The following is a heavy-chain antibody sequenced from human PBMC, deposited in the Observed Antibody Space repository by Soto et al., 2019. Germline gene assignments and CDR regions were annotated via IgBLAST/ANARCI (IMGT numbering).Heavy chain of an antibody. CDR2: IYYSGST. V-gene: IGHV4-31*03. D-gene: IGHD5-12*01. Sequence: QVQLQESGPGLVKPSQTLSLTCTVSGGSISSGGYYWSWIRQHPGKGLEWIGYIYYSGSTYYNPSLKSRVTRSVDPSKNQFSLKLSSVTAADTAVYYCARGGGLQLKGVDYWGQGTLVTVSS. J-gene: IGHJ4*02. CDR1: GGSISSGGYY. CDR3: ARGGGLQLKGVDY.